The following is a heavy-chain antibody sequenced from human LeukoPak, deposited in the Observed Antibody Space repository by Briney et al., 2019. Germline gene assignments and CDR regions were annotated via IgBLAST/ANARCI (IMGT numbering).Heavy chain of an antibody. Sequence: PGGSLRLSCAASGFTFSSYAMSWVRQAPGKGLGWVSAISGSGGSTYYADSVKGRFTISRDNSKNTLYLQMNSLRAEDTAVYYCAKDLYSSSWYYFDYWGQGTLVTVSS. CDR2: ISGSGGST. V-gene: IGHV3-23*01. D-gene: IGHD6-13*01. CDR3: AKDLYSSSWYYFDY. CDR1: GFTFSSYA. J-gene: IGHJ4*02.